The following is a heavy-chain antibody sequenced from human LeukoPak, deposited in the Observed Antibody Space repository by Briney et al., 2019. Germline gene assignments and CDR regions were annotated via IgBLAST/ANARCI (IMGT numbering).Heavy chain of an antibody. D-gene: IGHD5-12*01. CDR1: GYTFTGYY. V-gene: IGHV1-2*02. CDR2: INPNSGGT. CDR3: ARNDGAIRSGYPLYFQH. Sequence: ASVKVSCKASGYTFTGYYMHWVRQAPGQGLEWMGWINPNSGGTNYAQKFQGRVTMTRDTSISTAYMELSRLRSDDTAVYYCARNDGAIRSGYPLYFQHWGQGTLVTVSS. J-gene: IGHJ1*01.